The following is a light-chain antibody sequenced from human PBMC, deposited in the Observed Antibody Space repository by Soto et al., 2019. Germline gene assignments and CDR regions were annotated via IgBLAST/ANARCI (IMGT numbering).Light chain of an antibody. J-gene: IGKJ5*01. CDR2: GAS. Sequence: EIVLTQSPGTLSLSPGERATLSSRASQSVSSSYLAWYQQKPGQAPRLLIYGASSRATGIPDRFSGSASGTDFTLTISRLEPEDFAVYYCQQYGSSPFGQGTRLEIK. CDR1: QSVSSSY. CDR3: QQYGSSP. V-gene: IGKV3-20*01.